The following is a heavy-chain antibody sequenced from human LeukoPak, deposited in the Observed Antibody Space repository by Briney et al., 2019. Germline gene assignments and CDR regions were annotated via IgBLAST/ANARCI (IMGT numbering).Heavy chain of an antibody. D-gene: IGHD1-26*01. CDR2: ITASGTAM. J-gene: IGHJ4*02. CDR3: ASSGSYRFDY. CDR1: GFTFSSYS. V-gene: IGHV3-48*02. Sequence: GGSLRLSCAASGFTFSSYSMNWVCQAPGKGLEWVSHITASGTAMFYADSVKGRFTISRDNAKNSLYLQMNSLRDEDTAVYYCASSGSYRFDYWGQGTLVTVSS.